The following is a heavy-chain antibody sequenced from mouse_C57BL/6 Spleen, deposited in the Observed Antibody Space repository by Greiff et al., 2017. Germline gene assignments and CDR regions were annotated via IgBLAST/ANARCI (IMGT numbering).Heavy chain of an antibody. CDR1: GYTFTSYW. J-gene: IGHJ4*01. CDR3: AREGIYDGYYEAMDY. D-gene: IGHD2-3*01. CDR2: IDPNSGGT. V-gene: IGHV1-72*01. Sequence: QVHVKQPGAELVKPGASVKLSCKASGYTFTSYWMHWVKQRPGRGLEWIGRIDPNSGGTKCNEKFKSKATLTVDKPSSTAYMQLSSLTSEDSAVYYCAREGIYDGYYEAMDYWGQGTSVTVSS.